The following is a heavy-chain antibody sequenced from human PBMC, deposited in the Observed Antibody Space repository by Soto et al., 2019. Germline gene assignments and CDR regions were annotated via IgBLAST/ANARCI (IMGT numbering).Heavy chain of an antibody. CDR2: IFYDGSNI. J-gene: IGHJ5*02. V-gene: IGHV3-23*03. D-gene: IGHD3-10*01. CDR3: AKDAQLPMVRVPFDP. CDR1: GFTFSSYA. Sequence: GGSLRLSCAASGFTFSSYAMSWVRQAPGKGLEWVSVIFYDGSNIYYADSVKGRFTISRDNSKNTLYPQMNSLRAEDTAVYYCAKDAQLPMVRVPFDPWGQGTLVTVSS.